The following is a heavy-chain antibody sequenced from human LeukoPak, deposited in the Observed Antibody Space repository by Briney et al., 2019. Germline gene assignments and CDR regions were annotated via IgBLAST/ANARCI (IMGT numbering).Heavy chain of an antibody. D-gene: IGHD3-10*02. V-gene: IGHV3-7*03. Sequence: GGSPRLSCAASGFTFSSYWMSWVRQAPGKGLEWVANIKQDGSEKYYVDSVKGRFTISRDNAKNSLYLQMNSLRAEDTALYYCAKAPRFGELDYWGQGTLVTVSS. CDR2: IKQDGSEK. CDR1: GFTFSSYW. J-gene: IGHJ4*02. CDR3: AKAPRFGELDY.